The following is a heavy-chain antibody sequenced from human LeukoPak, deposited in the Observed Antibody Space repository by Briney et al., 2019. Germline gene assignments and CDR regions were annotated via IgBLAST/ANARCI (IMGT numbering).Heavy chain of an antibody. CDR3: AKSRVATGTFYFDY. V-gene: IGHV3-23*01. D-gene: IGHD6-13*01. CDR1: GFTFSSYS. J-gene: IGHJ4*02. Sequence: RRASVKVSCAASGFTFSSYSMSWVRQAPGKGLEWVSGISGNDGGTTYYADSVKGRFSISRDDSKDTLYLQMNSLRVEDTAIYYCAKSRVATGTFYFDYWGQGTLVTVSS. CDR2: ISGNDGGTT.